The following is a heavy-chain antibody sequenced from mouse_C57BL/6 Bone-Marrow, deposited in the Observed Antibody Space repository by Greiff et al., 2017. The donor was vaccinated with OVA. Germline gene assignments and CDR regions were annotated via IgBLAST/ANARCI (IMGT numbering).Heavy chain of an antibody. J-gene: IGHJ2*01. CDR2: IYPGSGNT. Sequence: VHLVESGAELVRPGASVKLSCKASGYTFTDYYINWVKQRPGQGLEWIARIYPGSGNTYYNEKFKGKATLTAEKSSSTAYMQLSSLTSEDSAVYFCAREGFITTAYFDYWGQGTTLTVSS. CDR3: AREGFITTAYFDY. D-gene: IGHD1-1*01. V-gene: IGHV1-76*01. CDR1: GYTFTDYY.